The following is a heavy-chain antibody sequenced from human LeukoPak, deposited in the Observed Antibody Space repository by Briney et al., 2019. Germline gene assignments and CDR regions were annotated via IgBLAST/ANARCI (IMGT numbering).Heavy chain of an antibody. CDR2: INPNSGGT. D-gene: IGHD5-24*01. Sequence: ASVKVSCKASGYTFTSYDINWVRQATGQGLEWMGWINPNSGGTNYAQKFQGRVTMTRYTSASTAYMELSRLRSDDTAVYYCARDLGGYNSDYWGQGTLVTVSS. V-gene: IGHV1-2*02. CDR1: GYTFTSYD. J-gene: IGHJ4*02. CDR3: ARDLGGYNSDY.